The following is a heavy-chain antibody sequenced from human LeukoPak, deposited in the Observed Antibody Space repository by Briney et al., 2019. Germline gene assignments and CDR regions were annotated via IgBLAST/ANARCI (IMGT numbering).Heavy chain of an antibody. CDR3: ARDSVFMVRGVTHAFDI. CDR2: IYYSGST. CDR1: GGSISSYY. J-gene: IGHJ3*02. D-gene: IGHD3-10*01. V-gene: IGHV4-59*01. Sequence: KASETLSLTCTVSGGSISSYYWSWIRQPPGKGLEWIGYIYYSGSTNYNPSLKSRVTISVDTSKNQFSLKLSSVTAADTAVYYCARDSVFMVRGVTHAFDIWGQGTMVTVSS.